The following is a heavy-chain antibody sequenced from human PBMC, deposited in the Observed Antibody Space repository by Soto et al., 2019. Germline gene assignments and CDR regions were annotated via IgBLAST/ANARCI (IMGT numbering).Heavy chain of an antibody. CDR1: GFTFSTYG. J-gene: IGHJ3*02. CDR3: AKDRYCSGGSCYYDAFDI. D-gene: IGHD2-15*01. V-gene: IGHV3-30*18. CDR2: ISYDGSNI. Sequence: QVQLVESGGGVVQPGRSLRLSCATSGFTFSTYGMHWVRQAPGKGLEWVAVISYDGSNIYYADSVKGRFTISRDNSKNTLYLQMNSLRPEDTAVYYCAKDRYCSGGSCYYDAFDIWGQGTMVTVSS.